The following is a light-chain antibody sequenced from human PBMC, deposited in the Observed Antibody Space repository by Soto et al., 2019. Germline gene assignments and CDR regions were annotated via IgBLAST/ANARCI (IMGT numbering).Light chain of an antibody. J-gene: IGLJ3*02. CDR1: SSNIGSNT. V-gene: IGLV1-44*01. CDR3: AAWDDSLNGSWV. CDR2: SNN. Sequence: QSVLTQPPSASGTPGQRVTISCSGSSSNIGSNTVNWYQQLPGTAPKLLIYSNNQRPSGVPERFSGSKSGTSASLAISGLQSEDEADYYCAAWDDSLNGSWVFGGGTQLTVL.